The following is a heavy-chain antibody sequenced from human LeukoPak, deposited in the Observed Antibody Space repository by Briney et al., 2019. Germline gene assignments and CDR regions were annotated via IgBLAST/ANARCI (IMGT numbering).Heavy chain of an antibody. D-gene: IGHD6-13*01. CDR1: GGSISSYY. Sequence: SETLSLTCTVSGGSISSYYWSWIRQPPGEGLEWIGYIYYSGSTNYNPSLKSRVTISVDTSKNQFSLKLSSVTAADTAVYYCARAEAGVFDYWGQGTLVTVSS. V-gene: IGHV4-59*01. CDR3: ARAEAGVFDY. CDR2: IYYSGST. J-gene: IGHJ4*02.